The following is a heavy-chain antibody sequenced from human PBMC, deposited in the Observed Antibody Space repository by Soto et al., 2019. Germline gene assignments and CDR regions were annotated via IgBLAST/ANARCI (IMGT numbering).Heavy chain of an antibody. CDR1: GGSISNYF. CDR3: ARYSSGWPGNGMDV. J-gene: IGHJ6*02. Sequence: PSETLSLTCTVSGGSISNYFWGWIRQSPVKGLEWIGYIYYTGSTTYHPSLKSRVTISVDTSKNQFSLNLTSVTAADTAVYYCARYSSGWPGNGMDVWGRGTTVTVSS. V-gene: IGHV4-59*01. CDR2: IYYTGST. D-gene: IGHD6-19*01.